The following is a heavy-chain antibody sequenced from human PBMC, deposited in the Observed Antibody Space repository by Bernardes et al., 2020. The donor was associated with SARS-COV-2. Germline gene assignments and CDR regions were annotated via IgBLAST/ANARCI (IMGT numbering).Heavy chain of an antibody. D-gene: IGHD6-13*01. CDR1: EFSFSNNW. CDR3: ARANIAAGGRFPSWFDP. V-gene: IGHV3-7*04. CDR2: INQDGSKK. J-gene: IGHJ5*02. Sequence: GGSLRLSSAVSEFSFSNNWMTWVRQAPGKGLEWVANINQDGSKKYYVDSVKGRFSISRDSAKNSLFLQMNSLRVEDTAVYYCARANIAAGGRFPSWFDPWGQGTMVSVSS.